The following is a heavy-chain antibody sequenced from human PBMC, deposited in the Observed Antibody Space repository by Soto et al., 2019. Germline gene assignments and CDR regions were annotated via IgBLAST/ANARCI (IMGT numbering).Heavy chain of an antibody. J-gene: IGHJ6*02. D-gene: IGHD5-12*01. CDR3: ARVGIGYSGYEAV. CDR2: ISYSGST. V-gene: IGHV4-59*01. CDR1: GGSISTYS. Sequence: SETLSLTCTVSGGSISTYSWSWIRQPPGKGLEWIGYISYSGSTNYNPSLKSRVTISVDTSKNQSSLKLGSVTAADTAVYYCARVGIGYSGYEAVWGPGTTVT.